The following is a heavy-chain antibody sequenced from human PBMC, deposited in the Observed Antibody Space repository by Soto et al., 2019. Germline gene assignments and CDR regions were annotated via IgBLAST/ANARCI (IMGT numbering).Heavy chain of an antibody. CDR3: TTDLLNVLLWFGESNDAFDI. CDR2: IKSKTDGGTT. CDR1: SVSNAW. V-gene: IGHV3-15*07. Sequence: SVSNAWMNWVRQAPGKGLEWVGRIKSKTDGGTTDYAAPVKGRFTISRDDSKNTLYVQMNSLKTEDTAVYYCTTDLLNVLLWFGESNDAFDIWGQGTMVTVSS. J-gene: IGHJ3*02. D-gene: IGHD3-10*01.